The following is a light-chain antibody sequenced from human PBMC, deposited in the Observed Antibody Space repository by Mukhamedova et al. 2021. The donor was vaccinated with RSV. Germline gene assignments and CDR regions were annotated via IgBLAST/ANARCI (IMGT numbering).Light chain of an antibody. V-gene: IGLV3-19*01. J-gene: IGLJ3*02. CDR3: NSRDSRGNHWV. Sequence: GQTVRITCQGDSLRSYYASWYQQKPGQAPVLVIYGKNNRPSGIPDRFSGSSSGNTASLTITGAQAEDEADYYCNSRDSRGNHWV. CDR2: GKN. CDR1: SLRSYY.